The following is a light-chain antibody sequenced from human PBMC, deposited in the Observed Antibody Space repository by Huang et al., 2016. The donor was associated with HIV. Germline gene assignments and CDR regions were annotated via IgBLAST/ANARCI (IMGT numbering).Light chain of an antibody. Sequence: EIVLTQSPGTLSLSPGERATLSCRASQSVSSSYLAWYQQKPGQAPRLLIYGASSRATGIPDRCSGSGYGTDFTLTISRLEPEDFAGYYCQQYGSSSTWTFGQGTKVEIK. CDR2: GAS. V-gene: IGKV3-20*01. CDR3: QQYGSSSTWT. CDR1: QSVSSSY. J-gene: IGKJ1*01.